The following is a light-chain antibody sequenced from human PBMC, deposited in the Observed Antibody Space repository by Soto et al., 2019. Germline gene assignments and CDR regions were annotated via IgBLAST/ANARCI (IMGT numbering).Light chain of an antibody. CDR1: SSNVGSDF. J-gene: IGLJ2*01. V-gene: IGLV1-47*02. CDR2: DND. CDR3: AVWDDSLSGHVV. Sequence: QAVVTQAPSASGTPGQRVTITCSGSSSNVGSDFVYWYQQVPGTAPQLLIYDNDLRPSGVPHRFSGSKSATSASLAISGLRSADEAAYYCAVWDDSLSGHVVFGGGTKLTVL.